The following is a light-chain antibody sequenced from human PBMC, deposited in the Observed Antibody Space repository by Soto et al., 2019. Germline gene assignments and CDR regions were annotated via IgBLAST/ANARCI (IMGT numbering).Light chain of an antibody. Sequence: EIVLTQSPGTLSLSPGERATLSCRASQSVGYLAWYQQKPGQAPRLLIYGASSRATGIPDRFSGSGSETDFTLIISRLEPEDFAVYYCQQDGSSPRAFGQGTKVEIK. CDR2: GAS. V-gene: IGKV3-20*01. CDR3: QQDGSSPRA. J-gene: IGKJ1*01. CDR1: QSVGY.